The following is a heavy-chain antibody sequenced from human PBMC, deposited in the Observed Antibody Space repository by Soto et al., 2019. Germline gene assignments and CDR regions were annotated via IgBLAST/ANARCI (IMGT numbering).Heavy chain of an antibody. J-gene: IGHJ4*02. CDR3: VKAISGQWLNKKGFDY. Sequence: GGSLRLSCSASGFTFSNCAMHWVRQAPGKGLEYVSAISSNGGSTYYADSVKGRFIISRDNSKNTLYLQMSSLRTEDTAVYYCVKAISGQWLNKKGFDYWGQGALVTVPS. CDR2: ISSNGGST. D-gene: IGHD6-19*01. V-gene: IGHV3-64D*08. CDR1: GFTFSNCA.